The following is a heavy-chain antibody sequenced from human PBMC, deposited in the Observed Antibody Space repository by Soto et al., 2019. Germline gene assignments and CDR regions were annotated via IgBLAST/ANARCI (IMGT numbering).Heavy chain of an antibody. V-gene: IGHV1-3*01. D-gene: IGHD1-1*01. CDR2: ITAGTGDT. CDR3: AREYAEGTI. CDR1: GYTFTTYA. Sequence: QVRLVQSGAEVKEPGASVKVSCRASGYTFTTYAIHWVRQAPGQRHEWMGWITAGTGDTKYSQRVLDKLIITRDTSANTATMELSSLTSEDTAVYFCAREYAEGTIWGQGTLVTVSS. J-gene: IGHJ4*02.